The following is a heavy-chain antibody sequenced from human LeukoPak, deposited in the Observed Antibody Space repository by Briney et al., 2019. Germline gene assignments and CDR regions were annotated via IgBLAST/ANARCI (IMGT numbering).Heavy chain of an antibody. Sequence: GSLRLSCAASGFTFSSYAMSWVRQAPGKGLEWVSAISGSGGSTYYADSVKGRFTISRDNSKNTLYLQMNSLRAEDTAVYYCAKVSKKSRRDEGGPDFDYWGQGTLVTVSS. CDR1: GFTFSSYA. CDR2: ISGSGGST. J-gene: IGHJ4*02. V-gene: IGHV3-23*01. CDR3: AKVSKKSRRDEGGPDFDY. D-gene: IGHD5-24*01.